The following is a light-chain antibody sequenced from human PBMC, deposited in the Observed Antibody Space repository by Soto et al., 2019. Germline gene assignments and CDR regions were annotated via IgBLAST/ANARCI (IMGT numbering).Light chain of an antibody. CDR1: SSDVGGYNY. CDR3: RSFTSTSRGTRV. CDR2: EVS. J-gene: IGLJ1*01. Sequence: QSVLTQPASVSGSPGQSITISCTGTSSDVGGYNYVSWCQQHPGKAPKVMIYEVSNRPSGVSNRFSGSKSGNTASLTISGLQAEDEGDYYCRSFTSTSRGTRVFGTGTKLTVL. V-gene: IGLV2-14*01.